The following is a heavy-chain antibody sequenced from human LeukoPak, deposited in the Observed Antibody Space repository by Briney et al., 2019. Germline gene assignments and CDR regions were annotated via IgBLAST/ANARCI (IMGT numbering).Heavy chain of an antibody. CDR1: GFTFSGSA. CDR3: TVGGTGTYCGGDCYSVDY. Sequence: GGSLKLSCAASGFTFSGSAMHWVRQAAGKGLEWGGRIRSKANSYATAYAASVKGRFTISRDDSKNTAYLQMNSLKTEDTAVYYCTVGGTGTYCGGDCYSVDYWGQGTLVTVSS. J-gene: IGHJ4*02. V-gene: IGHV3-73*01. D-gene: IGHD2-21*02. CDR2: IRSKANSYAT.